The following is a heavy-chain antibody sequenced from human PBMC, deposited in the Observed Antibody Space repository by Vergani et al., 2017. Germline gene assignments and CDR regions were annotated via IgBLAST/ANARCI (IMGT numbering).Heavy chain of an antibody. CDR1: GFTFSSYA. J-gene: IGHJ6*03. D-gene: IGHD6-13*01. CDR2: ISGSGGST. CDR3: AKDTPYSSIWYDHYFYYMDV. V-gene: IGHV3-23*01. Sequence: EVQLLESGGGLVQPGGSLRLSCAASGFTFSSYAMSWVRQAPGKGLECFSAISGSGGSTYYAESVKGRFTISRDNSKNTLYLQMNSLIAEDTAGYYCAKDTPYSSIWYDHYFYYMDVWGKGTTVTVSS.